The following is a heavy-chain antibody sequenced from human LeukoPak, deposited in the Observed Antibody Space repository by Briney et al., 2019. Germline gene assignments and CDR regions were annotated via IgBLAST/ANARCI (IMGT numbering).Heavy chain of an antibody. V-gene: IGHV4-34*01. Sequence: SETLSLTCAVYGGSFSGYYWSWIRQPPGTGLEWIGEINHSGSTNYNPSLKSRVTISVDTSKNQFSLKLSSVTAADTAVYYCARGPSDVLLWFGETSLPFDYWGQGTLVTVSS. CDR1: GGSFSGYY. J-gene: IGHJ4*02. CDR2: INHSGST. CDR3: ARGPSDVLLWFGETSLPFDY. D-gene: IGHD3-10*01.